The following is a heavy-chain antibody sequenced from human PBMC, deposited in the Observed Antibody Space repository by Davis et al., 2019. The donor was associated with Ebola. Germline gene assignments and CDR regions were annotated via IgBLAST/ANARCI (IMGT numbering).Heavy chain of an antibody. CDR1: GGSFSGYY. Sequence: MPSETLSLTCAVYGGSFSGYYWSWIRQPPGKGLEWIGEINHSGSTNYNPSLKSRVTISVDKSKNQFSLKLSSVTAADTAVYYCARGGDYYDSSGYYYDHYFDYWGQGTLVTVSS. D-gene: IGHD3-22*01. V-gene: IGHV4-34*01. CDR3: ARGGDYYDSSGYYYDHYFDY. CDR2: INHSGST. J-gene: IGHJ4*02.